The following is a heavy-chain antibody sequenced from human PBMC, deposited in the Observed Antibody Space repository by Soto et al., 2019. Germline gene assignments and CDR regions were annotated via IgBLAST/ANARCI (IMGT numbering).Heavy chain of an antibody. CDR3: AKDSIPYSSSYDLDH. D-gene: IGHD6-6*01. V-gene: IGHV3-23*01. J-gene: IGHJ4*02. CDR1: GFSFSGYA. Sequence: EVQLLESGGGLVQPGGSLKLSCVASGFSFSGYAMSWVRQAPGKGLVWVSSITGTGVSIYYADSVRGRFTISRDNSKNALYLQMSILIAEDAARYYCAKDSIPYSSSYDLDHWGRGALVTVSS. CDR2: ITGTGVSI.